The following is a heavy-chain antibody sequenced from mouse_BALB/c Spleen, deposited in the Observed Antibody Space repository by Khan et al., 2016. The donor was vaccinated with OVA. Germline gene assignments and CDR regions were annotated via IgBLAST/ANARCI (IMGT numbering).Heavy chain of an antibody. CDR3: TRSGYGTFAY. CDR1: GYTFTSYY. J-gene: IGHJ3*01. CDR2: INPNNGGT. Sequence: QVQLQQSGAELVKPGASVRLSCKASGYTFTSYYLYWVQQTPGQGLEWLGDINPNNGGTNFTEKFRTQATLTVDTSSNTAFIELSRLTSEDSAVYYCTRSGYGTFAYWGQGTLVTVSA. V-gene: IGHV1S81*02. D-gene: IGHD1-1*02.